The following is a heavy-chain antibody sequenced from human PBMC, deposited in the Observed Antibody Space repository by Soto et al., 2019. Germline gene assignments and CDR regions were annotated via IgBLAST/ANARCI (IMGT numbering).Heavy chain of an antibody. Sequence: QITLKESGPTLVKPTQTLTLTCTFSGFSLTTSGVGVGWIRQPPGKALEWLAVIFWDDDERYSPFLRSRLTITKDTSRNQVVLTMTNTEPVDTATYCCAHTLWNNYFDYWGQGTLVTVSS. J-gene: IGHJ4*02. D-gene: IGHD1-1*01. V-gene: IGHV2-5*02. CDR2: IFWDDDE. CDR3: AHTLWNNYFDY. CDR1: GFSLTTSGVG.